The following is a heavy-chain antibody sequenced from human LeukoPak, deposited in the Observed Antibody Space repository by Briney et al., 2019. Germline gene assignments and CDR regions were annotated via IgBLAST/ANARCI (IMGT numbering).Heavy chain of an antibody. Sequence: EASVKVSCKASGYTFTGYAMNWVRQAPGQGLEWMGWINTNTGNPTYAQGFTGRFVFSLDTSVSTAYLQISSLKAEDTAVYYCARELAPSGWYEDSFDYWGQGILVTVSS. CDR3: ARELAPSGWYEDSFDY. CDR2: INTNTGNP. J-gene: IGHJ4*02. CDR1: GYTFTGYA. V-gene: IGHV7-4-1*02. D-gene: IGHD6-19*01.